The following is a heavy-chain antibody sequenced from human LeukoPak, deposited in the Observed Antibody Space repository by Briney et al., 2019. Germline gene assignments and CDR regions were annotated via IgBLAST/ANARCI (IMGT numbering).Heavy chain of an antibody. J-gene: IGHJ3*02. Sequence: AGGSLRLSCAASGFTFSSYSMNWVRQAPGKGLEWVSYISSSSSTIYYADSVKGRFTISKDNAKNSLYLQMNSLRDEDTAVYYCARVGQWLVTLNDAFDIWGQGTMVTVSS. CDR2: ISSSSSTI. CDR3: ARVGQWLVTLNDAFDI. CDR1: GFTFSSYS. V-gene: IGHV3-48*02. D-gene: IGHD6-19*01.